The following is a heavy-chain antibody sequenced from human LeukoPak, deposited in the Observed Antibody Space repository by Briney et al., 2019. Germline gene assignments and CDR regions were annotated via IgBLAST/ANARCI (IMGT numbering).Heavy chain of an antibody. CDR3: ARDRETGTTNWFDP. Sequence: GASVKVSCRASGYTFTKNGISWVRQAPGQGLEWMGWINPNSGGTNYAQKFQGRVTMTRDTSISTAYMELSRLRSDDTAVYYCARDRETGTTNWFDPWGQGTLVTVSS. CDR1: GYTFTKNG. CDR2: INPNSGGT. J-gene: IGHJ5*02. V-gene: IGHV1-2*02. D-gene: IGHD1-7*01.